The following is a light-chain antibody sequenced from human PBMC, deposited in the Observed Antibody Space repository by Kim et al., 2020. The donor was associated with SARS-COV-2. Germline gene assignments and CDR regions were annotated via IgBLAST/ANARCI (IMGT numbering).Light chain of an antibody. Sequence: SVSPGQKARITCSGDVLAKRYARWFQQKPGQAPLLVIYKDSKRPSGIPERFSGSSSGTTVTLTISGAQVEDEADYYCYSAADNNWLFGGGTQLTVL. CDR2: KDS. CDR3: YSAADNNWL. J-gene: IGLJ3*02. CDR1: VLAKRY. V-gene: IGLV3-27*01.